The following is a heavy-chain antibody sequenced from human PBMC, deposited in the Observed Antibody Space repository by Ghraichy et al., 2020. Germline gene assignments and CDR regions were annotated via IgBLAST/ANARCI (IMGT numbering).Heavy chain of an antibody. Sequence: GGSLRLSCSCSGFIFIGYAMHWVRQAPGKGLEYVSGISNNGITTNYADSVKGRFTISRDNSKNTLYLQMSSLRAEDTAVYYCVKVIRPISLPAFYVYWGQGTLVTVSS. CDR1: GFIFIGYA. CDR2: ISNNGITT. J-gene: IGHJ4*02. V-gene: IGHV3-64D*08. CDR3: VKVIRPISLPAFYVY. D-gene: IGHD2-2*01.